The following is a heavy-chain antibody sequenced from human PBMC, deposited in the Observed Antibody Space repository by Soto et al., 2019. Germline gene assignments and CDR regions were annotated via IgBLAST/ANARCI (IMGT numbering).Heavy chain of an antibody. CDR1: GGTFRNYP. Sequence: QVQLVQSGTEVKKPGSSVKVSCKASGGTFRNYPINWVRQAPGQGLEWMGSIFPLTDIPDYAQNFQARVPXXXDXXTSTAYMELSSLTSDDKAMYFCARGPLVVLNYFESWGQGTLVTVSS. CDR2: IFPLTDIP. V-gene: IGHV1-69*02. J-gene: IGHJ4*02. CDR3: ARGPLVVLNYFES.